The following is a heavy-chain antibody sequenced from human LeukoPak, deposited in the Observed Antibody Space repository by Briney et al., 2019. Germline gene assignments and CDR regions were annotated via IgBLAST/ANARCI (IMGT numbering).Heavy chain of an antibody. D-gene: IGHD3-10*01. J-gene: IGHJ5*02. CDR1: GYTFTSYA. Sequence: ASVKVSCKASGYTFTSYAMHWVRQAPGQRLEWMGWINAGNGNTKYSQKFQGRVTITRDTSASTAYMELSSLRSEDTAVYYCAIGELPPPWFDPWGQGTLVTVSS. V-gene: IGHV1-3*01. CDR2: INAGNGNT. CDR3: AIGELPPPWFDP.